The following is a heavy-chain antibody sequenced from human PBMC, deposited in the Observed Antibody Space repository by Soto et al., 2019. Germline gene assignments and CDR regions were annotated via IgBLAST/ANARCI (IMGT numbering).Heavy chain of an antibody. J-gene: IGHJ4*02. CDR1: GFTFGDYA. CDR3: TRESPYSSGWSDVFDY. CDR2: IRSKAYGGTT. V-gene: IGHV3-49*03. Sequence: AGGSLRLSCTASGFTFGDYAMSWFRQAPGKGLEWVGFIRSKAYGGTTEYAASVKGRFTISRDDSKSIAYLQMNSLKTEDTAVYYCTRESPYSSGWSDVFDYWGQGTLVTVSS. D-gene: IGHD6-19*01.